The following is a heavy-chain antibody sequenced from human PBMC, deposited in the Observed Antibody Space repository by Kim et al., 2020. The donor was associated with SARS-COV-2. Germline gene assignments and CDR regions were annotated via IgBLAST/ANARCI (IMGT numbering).Heavy chain of an antibody. CDR1: GFTFSDYY. D-gene: IGHD2-15*01. Sequence: GGSLRLSCAASGFTFSDYYMGWIRQAPGKGLEWLSYISSSSGYTQYTDAVKGRFTISRDNAKKSLYLQMNSLRAEDTAVYYCARVSFRLDYWGQGILVTVSS. CDR3: ARVSFRLDY. J-gene: IGHJ4*02. CDR2: ISSSSGYT. V-gene: IGHV3-11*06.